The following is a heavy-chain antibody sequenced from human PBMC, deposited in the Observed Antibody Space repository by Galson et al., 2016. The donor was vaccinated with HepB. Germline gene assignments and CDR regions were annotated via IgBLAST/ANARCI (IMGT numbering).Heavy chain of an antibody. CDR2: INPIFGAA. CDR3: AGTGYFDVSLDSFDI. D-gene: IGHD3-3*01. V-gene: IGHV1-69*13. Sequence: SVKVSCKASGGTFSSYGISWVRQAPGQGLEWMGGINPIFGAADYAQKFQGRVTIIADESTNTAYMELTSLRSDDTAVYYCAGTGYFDVSLDSFDIWGQGTMVIVSS. J-gene: IGHJ3*02. CDR1: GGTFSSYG.